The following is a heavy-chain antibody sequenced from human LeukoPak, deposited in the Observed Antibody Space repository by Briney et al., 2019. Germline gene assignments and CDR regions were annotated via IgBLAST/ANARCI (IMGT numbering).Heavy chain of an antibody. V-gene: IGHV3-7*01. J-gene: IGHJ4*02. CDR1: GFTFSSYW. D-gene: IGHD3-3*02. CDR3: AGRAHSWSGPGG. CDR2: IKQDGSEK. Sequence: GGSLRLSCAASGFTFSSYWMDWVRQAPGKGLEWVANIKQDGSEKYYVDSVKGRFTISRDNAKNSLFLQMNSLRVEDTAIYYCAGRAHSWSGPGGWGQGTLVTVSS.